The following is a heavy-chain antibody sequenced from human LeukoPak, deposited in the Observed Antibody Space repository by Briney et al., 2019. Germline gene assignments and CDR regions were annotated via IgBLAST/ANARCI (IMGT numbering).Heavy chain of an antibody. CDR3: AKDLEYSYGFSWFDP. Sequence: GGSLRLSCAASGFTFSSYAMSWVRQAPGKGLEWVSAISGSGGSTYYADSVKGRFTISRDNSKNTLYLQMNSLRAEDTAVYYCAKDLEYSYGFSWFDPWGQGTLVTVSS. CDR2: ISGSGGST. J-gene: IGHJ5*02. V-gene: IGHV3-23*01. D-gene: IGHD5-18*01. CDR1: GFTFSSYA.